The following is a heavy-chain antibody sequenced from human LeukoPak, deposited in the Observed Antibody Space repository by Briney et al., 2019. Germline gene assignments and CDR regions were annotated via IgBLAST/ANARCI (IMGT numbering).Heavy chain of an antibody. D-gene: IGHD2-15*01. CDR3: ARDGGLHTNFDY. CDR2: TKPDGSAE. CDR1: GFSFRNYW. J-gene: IGHJ4*02. Sequence: GGSLRLSCAASGFSFRNYWMGWVRQAPGKGLEWEANTKPDGSAEYYADSVRGRFTASRDNANNLLYLQMNRLRAEDTAVYYCARDGGLHTNFDYWGQGTLLTVSS. V-gene: IGHV3-7*01.